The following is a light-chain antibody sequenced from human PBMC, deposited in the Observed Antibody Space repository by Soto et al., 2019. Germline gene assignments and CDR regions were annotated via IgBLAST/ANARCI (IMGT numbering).Light chain of an antibody. CDR1: QGNNSF. CDR2: AAS. CDR3: QKLNDRRFS. Sequence: IQLTQSPSSLSASVGDRVTISCRASQGNNSFVAWYQQKSGKAPKLLIYAASTLQSGVPSRFSGGGSGKNFTLTISSLRPEDFATNYCQKLNDRRFSFAQGTNLNIK. V-gene: IGKV1-9*01. J-gene: IGKJ2*01.